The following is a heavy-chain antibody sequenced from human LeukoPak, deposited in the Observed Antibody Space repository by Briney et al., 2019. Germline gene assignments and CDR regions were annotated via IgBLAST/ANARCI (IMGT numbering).Heavy chain of an antibody. J-gene: IGHJ4*02. D-gene: IGHD4-23*01. V-gene: IGHV3-23*01. Sequence: GESLRLSCAASGFTFSSYGMSWVRRAPGKGLEWVSAISASGGSTHYADSVKGRFIISRDNSKNTLYLQMNRLTAEDTAVYYCAKESYRLMVTSFDFWGQGTLLTVSS. CDR3: AKESYRLMVTSFDF. CDR2: ISASGGST. CDR1: GFTFSSYG.